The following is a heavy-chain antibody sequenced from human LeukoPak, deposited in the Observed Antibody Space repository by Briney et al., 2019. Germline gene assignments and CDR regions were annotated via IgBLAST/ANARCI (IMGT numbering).Heavy chain of an antibody. CDR1: GGSISSSSYY. Sequence: SETLSLTCTVSGGSISSSSYYWGWIRQPPGKGLEWIGSIYYSGSTNYNPSLKSRVTISVDTSKNQFSLKLSSVTAADTAVYYCARSGREYYDILTGDLYSYYFDYWGQGTLVTVSS. CDR3: ARSGREYYDILTGDLYSYYFDY. CDR2: IYYSGST. J-gene: IGHJ4*02. D-gene: IGHD3-9*01. V-gene: IGHV4-39*07.